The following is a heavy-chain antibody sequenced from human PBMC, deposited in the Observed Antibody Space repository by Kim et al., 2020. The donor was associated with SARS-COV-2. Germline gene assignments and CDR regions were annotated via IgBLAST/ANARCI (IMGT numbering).Heavy chain of an antibody. J-gene: IGHJ4*01. D-gene: IGHD3-9*01. Sequence: SETLSLTCAVYGDPVNGYYWSWIRQPPGKGLEWIGEINYDRSTNYKPSLKSRVTMSLDSSKSQFSLRLTSLTAADTAVYYCARGRYFDWLFYPSPHYFD. CDR2: INYDRST. CDR3: ARGRYFDWLFYPSPHYFD. CDR1: GDPVNGYY. V-gene: IGHV4-34*01.